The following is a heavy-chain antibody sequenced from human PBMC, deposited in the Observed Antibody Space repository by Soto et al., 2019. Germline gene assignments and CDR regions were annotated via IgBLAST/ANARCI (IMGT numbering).Heavy chain of an antibody. CDR3: ASRRVPHDAFDI. Sequence: TVSGGTSGGLGCRRSLKNKHPGKGLEWIGYIYYSGSTYYNPSLKSRVTISVDTPKNQFSLKLSSVTAADTAVYYCASRRVPHDAFDIWGQGTMVTVSS. CDR1: GGTSGGLGCR. CDR2: IYYSGST. V-gene: IGHV4-31*02. J-gene: IGHJ3*02.